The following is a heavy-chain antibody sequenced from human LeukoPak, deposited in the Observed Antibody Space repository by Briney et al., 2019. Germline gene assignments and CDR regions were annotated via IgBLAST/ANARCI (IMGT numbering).Heavy chain of an antibody. Sequence: TGGSLRLSCAASGFTFSSYAMSWVRQAPGKGLEWVSAISGSGGSTYYADSVKGRFTISRDNSKNTLYLQMNSLRAEDTAVYYCARDAPIWFGEFQAEYYYYGMDVWGQGTTVTVSS. CDR3: ARDAPIWFGEFQAEYYYYGMDV. V-gene: IGHV3-23*01. CDR2: ISGSGGST. J-gene: IGHJ6*02. D-gene: IGHD3-10*01. CDR1: GFTFSSYA.